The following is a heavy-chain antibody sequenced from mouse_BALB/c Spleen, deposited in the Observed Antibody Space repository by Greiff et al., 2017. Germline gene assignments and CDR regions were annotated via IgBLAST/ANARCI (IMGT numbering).Heavy chain of an antibody. Sequence: EVQLVESGGGLVQPGGSLRLSCATSGFTFTDYYMSWVRQPPGKALEWLGFIRNKANGYTTEYSASVKGRFTISRDNSQSILYLQMNTLRAEDSATYYCARDNDYDAWFAYWGQGTLVTVSA. D-gene: IGHD2-4*01. CDR2: IRNKANGYTT. CDR3: ARDNDYDAWFAY. J-gene: IGHJ3*01. V-gene: IGHV7-3*02. CDR1: GFTFTDYY.